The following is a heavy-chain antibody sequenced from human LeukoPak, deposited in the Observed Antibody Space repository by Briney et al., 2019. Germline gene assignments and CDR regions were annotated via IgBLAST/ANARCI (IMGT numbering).Heavy chain of an antibody. V-gene: IGHV3-30-3*01. CDR1: GFTFSSYA. J-gene: IGHJ4*02. CDR3: AREHRGYSYGCSYYFDY. D-gene: IGHD5-18*01. CDR2: ISYDGSNK. Sequence: GGSLRLSCAASGFTFSSYAMHWVRQAPGKGLEWVAVISYDGSNKYYADSVKGRFTISRDNSKNTLYLQMNSLRAEDTAVYYCAREHRGYSYGCSYYFDYWGQGTLVTVSS.